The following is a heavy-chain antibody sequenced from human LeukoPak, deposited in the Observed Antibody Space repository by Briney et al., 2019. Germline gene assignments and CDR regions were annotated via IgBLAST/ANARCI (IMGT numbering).Heavy chain of an antibody. CDR3: AREGNQNIVVVVAATGGFDY. J-gene: IGHJ4*02. CDR2: INLSGGST. Sequence: ASVKVSCKASGYTFTSYYMHWMRQAPGPRLEWMGIINLSGGSTSYAQKFQGRVTMTRDTSTSTVYMELSSMRSEDTSVYYCAREGNQNIVVVVAATGGFDYWGQGTLVTVSS. V-gene: IGHV1-46*01. CDR1: GYTFTSYY. D-gene: IGHD2-15*01.